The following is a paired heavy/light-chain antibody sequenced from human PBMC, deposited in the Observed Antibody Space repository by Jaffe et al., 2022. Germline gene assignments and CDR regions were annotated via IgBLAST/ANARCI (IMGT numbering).Heavy chain of an antibody. Sequence: EVQLVESGGGLVQPGGSLRLSCVTSGFTFSDFEMNWVRQAPGKGLEWVSFISYGGTTIYYADSVKGRFTISRDNAKNSLFLEMNSLTAEDTAVYYCARDHGWYGAPDWGQGTQVTVSS. D-gene: IGHD6-19*01. CDR1: GFTFSDFE. CDR2: ISYGGTTI. V-gene: IGHV3-48*03. J-gene: IGHJ4*02. CDR3: ARDHGWYGAPD.
Light chain of an antibody. CDR1: QSLVHSDGNTY. CDR2: KVS. J-gene: IGKJ1*01. CDR3: MQGTHWPWT. Sequence: DFVMTQSPLSLPVTLGQPASISCRSSQSLVHSDGNTYLNWFQQRPGQSPRRLIYKVSNRDSGVPDRFSGSGSGTDFTLKISRVEAEDVGVYYCMQGTHWPWTFGQGTQVDIK. V-gene: IGKV2-30*02.